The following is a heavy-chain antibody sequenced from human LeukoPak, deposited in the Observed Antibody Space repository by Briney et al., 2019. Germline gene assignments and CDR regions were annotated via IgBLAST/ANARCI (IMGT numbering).Heavy chain of an antibody. J-gene: IGHJ5*02. CDR1: GFTFSNYA. Sequence: PGASLRLSCAASGFTFSNYAMSWVRQAPGKGLDWVSTISATGGGTVYADSVKGRFTISRDNSRNTLLLQMNSLTADDTAVYYCARYGSGSRRFDPWGQGTLVTVSS. CDR2: ISATGGGT. CDR3: ARYGSGSRRFDP. V-gene: IGHV3-23*01. D-gene: IGHD3-10*01.